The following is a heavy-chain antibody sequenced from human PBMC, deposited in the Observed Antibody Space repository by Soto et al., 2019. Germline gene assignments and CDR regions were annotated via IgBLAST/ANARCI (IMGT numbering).Heavy chain of an antibody. J-gene: IGHJ4*02. CDR3: AAGEASSRNLAPYYLDF. D-gene: IGHD6-13*01. V-gene: IGHV4-59*01. CDR2: IHYSGTT. Sequence: SETLSLTCTVSGGSMRNYFWTWIRQPPGKGLEGIGYIHYSGTTSFFPSYNPSLRSRATISEDTSKNQFSLKLLSVTTADTAVYFCAAGEASSRNLAPYYLDFWGQGTLVTVSS. CDR1: GGSMRNYF.